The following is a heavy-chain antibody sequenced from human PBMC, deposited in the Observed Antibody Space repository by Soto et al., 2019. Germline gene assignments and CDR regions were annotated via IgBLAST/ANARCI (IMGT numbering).Heavy chain of an antibody. CDR3: TRQTDAVQWLVVPTDYNFDY. CDR2: IRSKTNSYAT. V-gene: IGHV3-73*01. Sequence: PGGSLRLSCAASGFTFGGSAMHWVRQASGKGLEWVGHIRSKTNSYATAYAESVKGRFTISRDDSMKTAYLQMNSLKTEDTAVYFCTRQTDAVQWLVVPTDYNFDYWGQGTLVTVSS. D-gene: IGHD6-19*01. J-gene: IGHJ4*02. CDR1: GFTFGGSA.